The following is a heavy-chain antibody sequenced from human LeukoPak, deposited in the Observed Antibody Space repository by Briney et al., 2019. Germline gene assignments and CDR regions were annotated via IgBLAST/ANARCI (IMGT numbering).Heavy chain of an antibody. D-gene: IGHD4-11*01. J-gene: IGHJ5*02. CDR2: ISSDGSTT. V-gene: IGHV3-74*01. CDR3: ARRDYFDP. Sequence: GGSLRLSCAASGFTFSGYWMHCIRQAPGKGLVWVSRISSDGSTTSYANSVKGRLTISRDNAKNTLYLQMNSLRAEDTAVYYCARRDYFDPWGQGTLVTVSS. CDR1: GFTFSGYW.